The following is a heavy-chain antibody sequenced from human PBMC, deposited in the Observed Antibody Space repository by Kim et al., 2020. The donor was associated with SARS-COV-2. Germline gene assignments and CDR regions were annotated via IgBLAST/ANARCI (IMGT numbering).Heavy chain of an antibody. CDR2: ISYDGSNK. CDR1: GFTFSSYA. V-gene: IGHV3-30*04. D-gene: IGHD6-19*01. Sequence: GGSLRLSCAASGFTFSSYAMHWVRQAPGKGLEWVAVISYDGSNKYYADSVKGRFTISRDNSKNTLYLQMNSLRAEDTAVYYCARVRRISGYPGIAVAGPFDYWGQGTLVTVSS. CDR3: ARVRRISGYPGIAVAGPFDY. J-gene: IGHJ4*02.